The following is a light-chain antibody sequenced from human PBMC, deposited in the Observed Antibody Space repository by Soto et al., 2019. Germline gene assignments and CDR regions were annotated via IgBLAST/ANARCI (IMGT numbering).Light chain of an antibody. CDR1: QTISNY. CDR3: QTSYNTTIT. CDR2: AAS. V-gene: IGKV1-39*01. Sequence: DIQMTQSPSDMSASLGDRVTITCRASQTISNYLNWYKQQSGRAPELLVYAASNLQSGVKSRFTGSGSGKHFTLTIRGMEPAELATYFCQTSYNTTITFGTGKRLEIK. J-gene: IGKJ5*01.